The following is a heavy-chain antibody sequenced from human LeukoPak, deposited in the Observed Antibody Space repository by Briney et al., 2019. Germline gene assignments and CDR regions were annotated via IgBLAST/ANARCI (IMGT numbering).Heavy chain of an antibody. D-gene: IGHD2-21*01. CDR2: INHSGNT. CDR1: GGSFSGYY. CDR3: ARGNCGGDCYFAPFDY. Sequence: SETLSLTCAVYGGSFSGYYWSWIRQPPGKGLEWLGEINHSGNTNYKPSLKSRVTISLDTSKNQFSLKLTSVTAADTAVYYCARGNCGGDCYFAPFDYWSQGTLVTVSS. V-gene: IGHV4-34*01. J-gene: IGHJ4*02.